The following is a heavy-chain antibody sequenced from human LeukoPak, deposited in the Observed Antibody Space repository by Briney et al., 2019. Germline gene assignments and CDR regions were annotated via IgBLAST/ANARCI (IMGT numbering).Heavy chain of an antibody. Sequence: GGSLRLSCAASGFTFSSYWMSWVRQAPGKGLEWVANIKQEGSEKYYVDSVKGRFTISRDNAKNSLYLQMNSLRAEDTAVYYCARDRYGGPDNYYYYYGMDVWGQGTTVTVSS. CDR3: ARDRYGGPDNYYYYYGMDV. CDR1: GFTFSSYW. V-gene: IGHV3-7*01. J-gene: IGHJ6*02. CDR2: IKQEGSEK. D-gene: IGHD1-26*01.